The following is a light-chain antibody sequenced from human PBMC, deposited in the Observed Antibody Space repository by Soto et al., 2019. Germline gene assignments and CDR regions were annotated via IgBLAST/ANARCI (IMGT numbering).Light chain of an antibody. CDR2: DAS. V-gene: IGKV1-5*01. Sequence: DIQMTQSPSTLSASVGDRVTITCRASQSISSWLAWYQQKPGKAPKLLIHDASTLESGVPSRFSGSGSRTEFTLTISSLQPDDSATYYCQQYNSYPLYTFGQWTKLEIK. CDR3: QQYNSYPLYT. J-gene: IGKJ2*01. CDR1: QSISSW.